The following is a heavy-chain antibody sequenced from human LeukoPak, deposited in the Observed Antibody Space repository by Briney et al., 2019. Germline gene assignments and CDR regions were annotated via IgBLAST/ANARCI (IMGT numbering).Heavy chain of an antibody. J-gene: IGHJ4*02. CDR2: ISASGGNT. Sequence: PGGSLRLSCEASGFTFTNSAMNWVRQDPGKGLEWVSLISASGGNTYYADSVKGRFTVSRDSSKNTLHLQMNSLRAEDTAVYYCAKRSYCSGGSCSNYFDYWGQGTLVTVSS. CDR3: AKRSYCSGGSCSNYFDY. D-gene: IGHD2-15*01. CDR1: GFTFTNSA. V-gene: IGHV3-23*01.